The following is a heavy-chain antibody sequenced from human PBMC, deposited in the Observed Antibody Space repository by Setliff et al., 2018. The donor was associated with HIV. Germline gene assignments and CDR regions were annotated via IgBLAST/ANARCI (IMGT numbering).Heavy chain of an antibody. CDR1: GGSFTGYY. CDR2: INHSGNT. CDR3: ATGITVAPDY. J-gene: IGHJ4*02. Sequence: SETLSLTCAVYGGSFTGYYWTWIRQTPGKGLEWIGEINHSGNTNYNPSLKSRLTISMDTSKNQFSLKMTSVTAADTAVYYCATGITVAPDYWGQGSLVTVSS. V-gene: IGHV4-34*01. D-gene: IGHD6-19*01.